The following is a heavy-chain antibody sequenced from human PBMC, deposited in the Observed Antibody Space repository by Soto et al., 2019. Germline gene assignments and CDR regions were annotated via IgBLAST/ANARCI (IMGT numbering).Heavy chain of an antibody. Sequence: WSLRLSCAASVFTFSSYSMNWVRQAPGKGLEWVSSISSSSSYIYYADSVKGRFTISRDNAKNSLYLQMNSLRAEDTAVYYCAREYYYGSSGHRSDAFDIWGQGTMVTVSS. J-gene: IGHJ3*02. D-gene: IGHD3-22*01. CDR1: VFTFSSYS. CDR3: AREYYYGSSGHRSDAFDI. CDR2: ISSSSSYI. V-gene: IGHV3-21*01.